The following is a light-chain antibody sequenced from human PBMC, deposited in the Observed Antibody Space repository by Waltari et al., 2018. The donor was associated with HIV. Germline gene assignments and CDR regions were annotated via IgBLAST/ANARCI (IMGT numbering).Light chain of an antibody. CDR1: SSDVGGYNY. CDR2: EVS. Sequence: QSALTQPPSASGSPGQSVTISCTGTSSDVGGYNYVSWYQHHPGKAPKLMIYEVSKPPSGGPDCFSGCKSGSTASLNVSGLQAEDEADYYCSSYAGSNNRWVFGGGTKLTAL. J-gene: IGLJ3*02. V-gene: IGLV2-8*01. CDR3: SSYAGSNNRWV.